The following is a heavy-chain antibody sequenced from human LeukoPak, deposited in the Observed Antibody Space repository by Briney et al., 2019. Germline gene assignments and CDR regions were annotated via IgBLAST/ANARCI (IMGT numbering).Heavy chain of an antibody. V-gene: IGHV4-59*01. CDR3: ARAILSGYPDS. CDR1: GGSINSYY. CDR2: IYYSGST. J-gene: IGHJ4*02. D-gene: IGHD3-3*01. Sequence: TSETLSLTCTVSGGSINSYYWTWIRQPPGKGLEWIGYIYYSGSTNYNPSLESRVTISLDTSKNQFSLKLSSVTAADTAVYYCARAILSGYPDSWGQGTLVIVFS.